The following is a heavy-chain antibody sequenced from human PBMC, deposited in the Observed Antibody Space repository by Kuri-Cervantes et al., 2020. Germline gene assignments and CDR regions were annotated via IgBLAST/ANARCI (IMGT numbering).Heavy chain of an antibody. Sequence: SETLSLTCTVSGGSISSSSYYWGWIRQPPGRGLEWIGSVYYSGSTYYNPSLNSRVTMSVDTSKNQFSLKLSSVTAADTAVYYCARVQYSSGWYFDYWGQGTLVTVS. V-gene: IGHV4-39*07. CDR2: VYYSGST. CDR1: GGSISSSSYY. CDR3: ARVQYSSGWYFDY. J-gene: IGHJ4*02. D-gene: IGHD6-19*01.